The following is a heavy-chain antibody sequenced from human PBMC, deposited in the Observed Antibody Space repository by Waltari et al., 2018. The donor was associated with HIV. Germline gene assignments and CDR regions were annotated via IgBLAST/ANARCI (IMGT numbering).Heavy chain of an antibody. D-gene: IGHD1-26*01. CDR3: AKYSGSYWGAHNWFDP. CDR1: GFTCSIDG. Sequence: EVQLVESGGVLVQPGGSLRLSCAASGFTCSIDGLSWFRQAPGKGLEWVANINQDGSDKHYADSVRGRFTISRDNTKNSLYLQMNSLRAEDTAVYYCAKYSGSYWGAHNWFDPWGQGTLVTVSS. V-gene: IGHV3-7*01. J-gene: IGHJ5*02. CDR2: INQDGSDK.